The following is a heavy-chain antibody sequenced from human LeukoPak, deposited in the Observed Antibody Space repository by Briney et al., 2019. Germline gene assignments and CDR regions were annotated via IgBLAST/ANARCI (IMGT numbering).Heavy chain of an antibody. Sequence: ASVKVSCKASGYTFTGYYMHWVRQAPGQGLEWMGWINPNSGGTNYAQKFQGRVTMTRDMSISTAYMELSRLRSDDTAVYYCAVRIAADPYYYYYYGMDVWGQGTTVTVSS. CDR1: GYTFTGYY. V-gene: IGHV1-2*02. D-gene: IGHD6-13*01. J-gene: IGHJ6*02. CDR2: INPNSGGT. CDR3: AVRIAADPYYYYYYGMDV.